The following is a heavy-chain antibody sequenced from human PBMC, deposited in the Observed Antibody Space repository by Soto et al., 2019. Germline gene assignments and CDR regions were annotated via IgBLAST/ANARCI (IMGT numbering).Heavy chain of an antibody. CDR1: GGTFSSYA. CDR2: IIPIVGTA. D-gene: IGHD2-15*01. V-gene: IGHV1-69*12. CDR3: ASVETQRYYYGMDV. J-gene: IGHJ6*02. Sequence: QVQLVQSGAEVKKPGSSVKVSCKASGGTFSSYAISWVRQAPGQGPEWMGGIIPIVGTANYAQKFQGRVTITADEPTSTAYMELSSLRSEDTAVYYCASVETQRYYYGMDVWGQGTTVTVSS.